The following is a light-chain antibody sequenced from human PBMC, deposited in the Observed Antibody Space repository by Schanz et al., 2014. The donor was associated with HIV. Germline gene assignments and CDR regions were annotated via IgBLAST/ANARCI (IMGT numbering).Light chain of an antibody. Sequence: EIVLTQSPVILSLSPGERATLSCRASQTVSSNSLGWYQQKRGQVPRLLIYSASRRANGIPDRFSGSGSGTDFTLTISSLEPEDFAVYYCQQRSNWPTFGQGTKLEIK. CDR1: QTVSSNS. V-gene: IGKV3D-20*02. CDR3: QQRSNWPT. CDR2: SAS. J-gene: IGKJ2*01.